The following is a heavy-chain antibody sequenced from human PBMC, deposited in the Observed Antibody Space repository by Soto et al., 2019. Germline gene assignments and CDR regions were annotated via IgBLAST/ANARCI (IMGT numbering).Heavy chain of an antibody. CDR3: TRNGLSGYGLDV. Sequence: GGSLRLSCAASGFIFSSYDIHWVRQAPGKGLEWVAVISSDGTKEYYADSVKGRFTISRDNSKNTLYVQTNSLRAEDTAMYYCTRNGLSGYGLDVWGQGTTVTVSS. CDR2: ISSDGTKE. J-gene: IGHJ6*02. CDR1: GFIFSSYD. V-gene: IGHV3-30*03. D-gene: IGHD2-8*01.